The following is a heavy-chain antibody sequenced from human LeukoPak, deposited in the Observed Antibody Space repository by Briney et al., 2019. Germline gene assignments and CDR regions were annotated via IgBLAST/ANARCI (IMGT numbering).Heavy chain of an antibody. D-gene: IGHD5-12*01. CDR1: GGSINGYY. CDR3: ARGGASSGYFNWFDP. CDR2: IYYSGST. Sequence: SETLSLTCTVSGGSINGYYWTWIRQPPGEGLDWIGYIYYSGSTNYNPSLKSRVTISVDTSKYQFSLKLSSVTAADTAVYYCARGGASSGYFNWFDPWGQGTLVTVSS. J-gene: IGHJ5*02. V-gene: IGHV4-59*01.